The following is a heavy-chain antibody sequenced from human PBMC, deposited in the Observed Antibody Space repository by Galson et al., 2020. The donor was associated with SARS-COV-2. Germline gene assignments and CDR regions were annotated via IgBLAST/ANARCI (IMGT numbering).Heavy chain of an antibody. V-gene: IGHV1-2*02. CDR3: ASLPHPNEYSYESSDMADY. D-gene: IGHD3-22*01. CDR2: INPNSGGT. CDR1: RFTFTGYY. Sequence: ASVKVSCKASRFTFTGYYMHWVRQAPGQGLEWMGWINPNSGGTKYAQKFQGRVTMTRDRSISTGYMELSRLRSDDTAVYYCASLPHPNEYSYESSDMADYWGQGTLVTVSS. J-gene: IGHJ4*02.